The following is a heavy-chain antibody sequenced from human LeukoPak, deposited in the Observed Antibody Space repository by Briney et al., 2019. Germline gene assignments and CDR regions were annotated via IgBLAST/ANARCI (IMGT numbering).Heavy chain of an antibody. J-gene: IGHJ3*02. CDR1: GGTFSSYA. V-gene: IGHV1-69*05. Sequence: SVKVSCKASGGTFSSYAISWVRQAPGQGLEWMGGIIPIFGTANYAQKFQGRVTMTRNTSISTAYMELSSLRSEDTAVYYCATRNWGSEGAFDIWGQGTMVTVSS. D-gene: IGHD7-27*01. CDR2: IIPIFGTA. CDR3: ATRNWGSEGAFDI.